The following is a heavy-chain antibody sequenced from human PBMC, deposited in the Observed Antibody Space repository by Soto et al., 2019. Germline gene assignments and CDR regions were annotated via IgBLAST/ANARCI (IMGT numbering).Heavy chain of an antibody. CDR3: ARQYDILTGYYLEVGY. CDR2: ISAYSGNT. Sequence: QVQLVQSGAEVKRPGASVKVSCKASGYTFTRYGISWVRQAPGQGLEWMGWISAYSGNTNYAQHLQGRVTMTTDTSTSTAYTELRSLRSDDTAVYYCARQYDILTGYYLEVGYWGQGTLVTVSS. D-gene: IGHD3-9*01. CDR1: GYTFTRYG. J-gene: IGHJ4*02. V-gene: IGHV1-18*01.